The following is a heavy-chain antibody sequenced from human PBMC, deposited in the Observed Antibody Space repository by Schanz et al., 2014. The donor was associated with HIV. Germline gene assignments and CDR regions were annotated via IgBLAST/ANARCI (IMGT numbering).Heavy chain of an antibody. CDR2: IYQSGGT. D-gene: IGHD3-3*01. V-gene: IGHV4-34*01. J-gene: IGHJ4*02. CDR1: GGSFSGHY. Sequence: QVQVQQTGAGLLKPSETLTLTCVVYGGSFSGHYWSWIRQSPGKGLEWIGEIYQSGGTDYSPSFKRRITMPRDPSKNQVSLNLRFVTAADTAVYYCGRGTDDFPPDSWGQGTQVIVSS. CDR3: GRGTDDFPPDS.